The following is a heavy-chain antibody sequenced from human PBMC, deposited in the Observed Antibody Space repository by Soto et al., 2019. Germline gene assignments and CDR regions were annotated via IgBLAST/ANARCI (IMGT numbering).Heavy chain of an antibody. J-gene: IGHJ6*02. D-gene: IGHD5-12*01. V-gene: IGHV3-15*07. CDR2: IKSKTDGGTT. Sequence: GGSLRLSCAASGFTCSHSWMNWVRQAQGKGLEWVGRIKSKTDGGTTDYAAPVKGRFTISRDDSKNTLYLQMNSLKTEDTAVYYCTTRINDGYNFRYYYYGMDVWGQGTTVTVSS. CDR3: TTRINDGYNFRYYYYGMDV. CDR1: GFTCSHSW.